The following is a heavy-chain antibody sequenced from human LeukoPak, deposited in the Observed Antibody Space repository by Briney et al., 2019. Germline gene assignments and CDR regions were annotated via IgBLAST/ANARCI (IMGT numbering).Heavy chain of an antibody. CDR3: AKDSDTYGHRHFDH. CDR1: GFTFSSYG. Sequence: GGSLRLSCVASGFTFSSYGTQWVRQAPGKGLEWVAFIGFDGSKIYYADSVKGRFTISRDNSKNTVNLQMNSLRVEDTAVYYCAKDSDTYGHRHFDHWGQGTLVTVSS. CDR2: IGFDGSKI. J-gene: IGHJ4*02. D-gene: IGHD2-8*01. V-gene: IGHV3-30*02.